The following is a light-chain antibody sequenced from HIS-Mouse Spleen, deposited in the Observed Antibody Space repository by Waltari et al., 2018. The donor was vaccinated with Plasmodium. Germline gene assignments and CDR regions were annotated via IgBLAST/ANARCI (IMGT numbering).Light chain of an antibody. CDR3: QQRSNWPLT. CDR2: DAS. CDR1: QSVSSY. Sequence: EIVLTQSPATLSLSPGERATLPCRARQSVSSYLAWYQQKPGQAPRLLIYDASNRATGIPARFSGSGSGTDFTLTISSLEPEDFAVYYCQQRSNWPLTFGGGTKVEIK. V-gene: IGKV3-11*01. J-gene: IGKJ4*01.